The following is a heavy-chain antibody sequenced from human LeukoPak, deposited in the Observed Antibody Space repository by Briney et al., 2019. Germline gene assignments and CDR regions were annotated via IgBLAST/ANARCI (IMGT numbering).Heavy chain of an antibody. V-gene: IGHV1-69*13. CDR2: IIPIFGTA. Sequence: SVKVSCKASGGTFSSYAISWVRQAPGQGLEWMGGIIPIFGTANYAQKFQGGVTITADESTSTAYMELSSLRSEDTAVYYCARVKYSSGWYSQYFQHWGQGTLVTVSS. CDR1: GGTFSSYA. D-gene: IGHD6-19*01. CDR3: ARVKYSSGWYSQYFQH. J-gene: IGHJ1*01.